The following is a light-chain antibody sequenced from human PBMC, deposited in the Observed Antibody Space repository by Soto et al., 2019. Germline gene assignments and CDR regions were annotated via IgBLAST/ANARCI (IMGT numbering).Light chain of an antibody. J-gene: IGKJ5*01. CDR3: QQLNSYPIT. CDR2: AAS. V-gene: IGKV1-9*01. Sequence: IKLTQSPSSLSASVGDRVTITCRASQDISSYLAWYQQKPGKAPKLLIYAASTLQSGVPSRFSGSGSGTDFTLTISSLQPEDFATYYCQQLNSYPITFGQGTRLEIK. CDR1: QDISSY.